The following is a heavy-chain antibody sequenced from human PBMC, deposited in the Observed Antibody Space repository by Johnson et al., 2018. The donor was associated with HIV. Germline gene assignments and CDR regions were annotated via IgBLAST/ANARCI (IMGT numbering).Heavy chain of an antibody. CDR1: GLSFNSYV. CDR3: AKGQIISSRLGAFDI. Sequence: QVQLVESGGGVVQPRRSLRLSCVASGLSFNSYVMHWVRQAPGKGLQWVAVISYDGSNKYYADSVKGRFTISRDNSKNTLYLQMNSLRAEDTAVYYCAKGQIISSRLGAFDIWGQGTMVTVSS. V-gene: IGHV3-30*18. J-gene: IGHJ3*02. D-gene: IGHD6-6*01. CDR2: ISYDGSNK.